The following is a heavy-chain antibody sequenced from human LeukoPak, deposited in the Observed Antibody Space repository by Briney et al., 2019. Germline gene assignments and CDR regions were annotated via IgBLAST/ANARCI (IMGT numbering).Heavy chain of an antibody. V-gene: IGHV1-2*02. D-gene: IGHD2-15*01. J-gene: IGHJ3*02. CDR1: GYTFTGYY. CDR3: ARAPGVWVVVAAKGDAFDI. Sequence: GASVKVSCKASGYTFTGYYMHWVRQAPGQGLEWMGWINPNSGGTNYAQKLQGRVTMTTDTSTSTAYMELRSLRSDDTAVYYCARAPGVWVVVAAKGDAFDIWGQGTMVTVSS. CDR2: INPNSGGT.